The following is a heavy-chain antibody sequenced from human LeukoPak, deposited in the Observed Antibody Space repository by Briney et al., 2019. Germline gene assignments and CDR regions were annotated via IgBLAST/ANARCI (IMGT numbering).Heavy chain of an antibody. CDR3: ATLPRGHLFDS. Sequence: ASAKVSCKLSGDTLTELSMHWVRQSPGKGLEWMGGFVPEDGETIYAQKFQGRVTMTGDTSTDTAYMELSSLRSDDTAVYFCATLPRGHLFDSWGQGTLVTVSS. D-gene: IGHD3-10*01. V-gene: IGHV1-24*01. CDR1: GDTLTELS. CDR2: FVPEDGET. J-gene: IGHJ4*02.